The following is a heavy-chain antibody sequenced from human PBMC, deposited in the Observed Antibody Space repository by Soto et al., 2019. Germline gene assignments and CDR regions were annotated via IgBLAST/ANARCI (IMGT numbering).Heavy chain of an antibody. CDR2: ISGSGGST. CDR3: AKVLRIVVVNYGMDV. CDR1: GLTFSSYA. D-gene: IGHD2-2*01. Sequence: PGGSLRLSCAASGLTFSSYAMSWVRQAPGKGLEWVSAISGSGGSTYYADSVKGRFTISRDNSKNTLYLQMNSPRAEDTAVYYCAKVLRIVVVNYGMDVWGQGTTVTVSS. V-gene: IGHV3-23*01. J-gene: IGHJ6*02.